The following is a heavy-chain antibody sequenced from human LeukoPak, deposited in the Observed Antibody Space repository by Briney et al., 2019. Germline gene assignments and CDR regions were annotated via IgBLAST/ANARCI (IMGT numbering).Heavy chain of an antibody. CDR1: GGSISSGGYY. D-gene: IGHD3-3*01. J-gene: IGHJ1*01. Sequence: SQTLSLTCTVSGGSISSGGYYWSWIRQHPGRGLEWIGYIYYSGSTYYNPSLKSRVTISVDTSKNQFSLNLSSVAAADTAVYYCARARSGYYTEYYQHWGQGTLVTVSS. CDR2: IYYSGST. CDR3: ARARSGYYTEYYQH. V-gene: IGHV4-31*03.